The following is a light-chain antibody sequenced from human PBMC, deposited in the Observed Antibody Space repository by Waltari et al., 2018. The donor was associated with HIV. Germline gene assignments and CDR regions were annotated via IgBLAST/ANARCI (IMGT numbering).Light chain of an antibody. Sequence: QSALTHPPSASGSPGQSVTISCPGKTSDVGAYNYVSWYQQHPGKAPKLMIYEVFKRPSGVPDRFSGSKSGNTASLTVSGLQAEDEADYYCTSYAGRNTFVFGGGTKLTVL. J-gene: IGLJ2*01. CDR3: TSYAGRNTFV. CDR1: TSDVGAYNY. V-gene: IGLV2-8*01. CDR2: EVF.